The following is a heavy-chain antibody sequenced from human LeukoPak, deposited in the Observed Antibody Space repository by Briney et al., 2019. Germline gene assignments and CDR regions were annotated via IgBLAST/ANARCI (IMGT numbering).Heavy chain of an antibody. CDR2: IYTSGST. D-gene: IGHD6-6*01. CDR1: GGSISSYY. Sequence: SETLSLTCTVSGGSISSYYWSWIRQPAGKGLEWIGRIYTSGSTNYNPSLKSRVTMSVDTSKNQFSLKLSSVTAADTAVYYCAREAARPSNYYHYMDVWGKGTTVTVSS. J-gene: IGHJ6*03. CDR3: AREAARPSNYYHYMDV. V-gene: IGHV4-4*07.